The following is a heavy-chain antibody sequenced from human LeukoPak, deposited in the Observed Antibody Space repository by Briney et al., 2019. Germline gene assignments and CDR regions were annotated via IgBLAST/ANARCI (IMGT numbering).Heavy chain of an antibody. CDR2: ISSISSDI. CDR3: ARGPLDYMRDYFFDY. Sequence: PGGSLRLSCTASGFTFSTYSMNWVRQAPGKGLEWVSFISSISSDIYYADSVKGRFTISRYNPKNSLYLQMNSLRAEDTAVYYCARGPLDYMRDYFFDYWGQGTLVTVSS. CDR1: GFTFSTYS. J-gene: IGHJ4*02. D-gene: IGHD3/OR15-3a*01. V-gene: IGHV3-21*01.